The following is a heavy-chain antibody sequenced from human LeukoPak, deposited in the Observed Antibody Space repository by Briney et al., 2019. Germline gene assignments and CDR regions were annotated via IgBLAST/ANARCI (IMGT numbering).Heavy chain of an antibody. Sequence: QAGGSLRLSCAASGFTFSTYAMSWVRQAPGKGLEWVSTVANSGVDTYYADSVRGRFTISRDNSRNTVYLQINSLRAEDTAVYYCAKSHSVAQRGYFDYWGQGTLVTVSS. V-gene: IGHV3-23*01. CDR3: AKSHSVAQRGYFDY. CDR1: GFTFSTYA. CDR2: VANSGVDT. J-gene: IGHJ4*02. D-gene: IGHD4-23*01.